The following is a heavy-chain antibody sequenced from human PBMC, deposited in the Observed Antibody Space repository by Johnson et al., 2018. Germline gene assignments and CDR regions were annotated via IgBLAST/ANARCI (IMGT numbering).Heavy chain of an antibody. V-gene: IGHV3-7*01. J-gene: IGHJ3*02. Sequence: EVELGEAGGGLVEPGGSLRLWCAASGFTFSSYWMSWVRQAPGKGLEWVANITQDGSEKYYVDSVKGRFIISRDNAKNSLYLQMNSLRAEATAVYYGARDGAYSSSWYDAFDIWGQGTMVTVSS. CDR2: ITQDGSEK. CDR1: GFTFSSYW. D-gene: IGHD6-13*01. CDR3: ARDGAYSSSWYDAFDI.